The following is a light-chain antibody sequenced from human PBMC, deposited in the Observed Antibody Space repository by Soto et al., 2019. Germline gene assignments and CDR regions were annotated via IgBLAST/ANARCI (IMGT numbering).Light chain of an antibody. J-gene: IGLJ1*01. CDR1: SSDVGGYNF. Sequence: QSALTQSRSVSGSPGQSVTISCTGTSSDVGGYNFVSWYQQYPGKAPKLIIYDVTKRPSGVPDLFAGSKSGNTASPTISGLQTDDEAYYYCCSDAGSYTHVFGTGTKLTVL. V-gene: IGLV2-11*01. CDR2: DVT. CDR3: CSDAGSYTHV.